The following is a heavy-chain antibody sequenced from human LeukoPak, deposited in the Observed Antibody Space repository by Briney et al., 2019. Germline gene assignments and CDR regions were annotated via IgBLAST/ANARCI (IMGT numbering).Heavy chain of an antibody. J-gene: IGHJ4*02. CDR3: ARDLSSSYYYVFDY. D-gene: IGHD3-22*01. Sequence: GASVKVSCKASGYTFTSFGISWVRQAPGQGLEWMGWISAYNGNTIYAQMLQGRVTMTTDTSTSTAYMELRRLRSDDTAVYYCARDLSSSYYYVFDYWGQGTLVTVSS. CDR2: ISAYNGNT. CDR1: GYTFTSFG. V-gene: IGHV1-18*01.